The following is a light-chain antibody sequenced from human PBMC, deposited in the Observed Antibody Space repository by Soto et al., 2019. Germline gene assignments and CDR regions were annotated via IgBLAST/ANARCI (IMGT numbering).Light chain of an antibody. Sequence: EVVLTQSPGTLSLSPGERTTLSCRASQRISSSYLAWYQQKPGQAPRLLIYAASSRATGIPDRFSGSGSGTDFTLTISRLESEDFAVYYCQQYGSSRWTFAQGTKVDIK. V-gene: IGKV3-20*01. J-gene: IGKJ1*01. CDR2: AAS. CDR3: QQYGSSRWT. CDR1: QRISSSY.